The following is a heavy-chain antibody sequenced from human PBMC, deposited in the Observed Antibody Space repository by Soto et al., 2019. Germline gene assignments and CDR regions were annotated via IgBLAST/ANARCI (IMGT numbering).Heavy chain of an antibody. J-gene: IGHJ6*02. V-gene: IGHV1-69*13. Sequence: GASVKVSCKASGGTFSSYAISWVRQAPGQGLEWMGGIIPIFGTANYAQKFQGRVTITADESTSTAYMELSRLRSEDTAVYYCARDRRRWIPGYYYYGMDVWGQGTTVTVYS. CDR2: IIPIFGTA. CDR3: ARDRRRWIPGYYYYGMDV. D-gene: IGHD5-18*01. CDR1: GGTFSSYA.